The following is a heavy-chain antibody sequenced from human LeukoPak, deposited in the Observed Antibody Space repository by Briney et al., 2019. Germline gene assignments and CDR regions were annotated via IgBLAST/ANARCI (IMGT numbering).Heavy chain of an antibody. J-gene: IGHJ4*02. Sequence: SETLSLTCTVSGGSISSYYWSWLRQPPGKGLEWIGYIYYSGSTNYNPSLTSRVTISVDTSKNQFSLKLSPVTAADTAVYYCATESAGLTGGFYYCGQRTLGTASS. CDR1: GGSISSYY. CDR2: IYYSGST. V-gene: IGHV4-59*08. CDR3: ATESAGLTGGFYY. D-gene: IGHD7-27*01.